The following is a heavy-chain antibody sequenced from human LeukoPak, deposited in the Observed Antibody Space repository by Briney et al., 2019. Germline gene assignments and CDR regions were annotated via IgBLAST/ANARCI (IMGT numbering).Heavy chain of an antibody. V-gene: IGHV4-61*02. CDR2: IYTSGST. CDR1: GGSISSGSYY. Sequence: SETLSLTCTVSGGSISSGSYYWSWIRQPAGKGLEWIGRIYTSGSTNYNPSLKSRVTISVDTSKNQFSLKLSSVTAADTAVYYCARLGVIRWFGESTNWFDPWGQGTLVTVSS. D-gene: IGHD3-10*01. CDR3: ARLGVIRWFGESTNWFDP. J-gene: IGHJ5*02.